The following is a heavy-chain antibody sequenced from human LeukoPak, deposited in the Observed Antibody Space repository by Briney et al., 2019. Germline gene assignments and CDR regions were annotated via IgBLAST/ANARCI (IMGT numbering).Heavy chain of an antibody. D-gene: IGHD5-18*01. J-gene: IGHJ4*02. CDR3: ASSGYSYGYYFDY. V-gene: IGHV3-21*04. CDR1: RFTFSSYI. CDR2: ISGSGSYR. Sequence: GGSLRLSCAASRFTFSSYIMNWVRQAPGKGLEWVSSISGSGSYRYYADSVQGRFTISRDNSKNTLYLQMNSLRAEDTAVYYCASSGYSYGYYFDYWGQGTLVTVSS.